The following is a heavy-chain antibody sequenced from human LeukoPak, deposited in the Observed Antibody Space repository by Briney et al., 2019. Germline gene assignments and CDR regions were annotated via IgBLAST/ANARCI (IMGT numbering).Heavy chain of an antibody. Sequence: SETLSLTCTVSGYSISSGYYWGWIRQPPGKGLEWIGSIYHSGSTYYNPSLKSRVTISVDTSKNQFSLKLSSVTAADTAVYYCAREVGSGSANYWGQGTLVTVSS. V-gene: IGHV4-38-2*02. CDR2: IYHSGST. CDR3: AREVGSGSANY. CDR1: GYSISSGYY. J-gene: IGHJ4*02. D-gene: IGHD3-10*01.